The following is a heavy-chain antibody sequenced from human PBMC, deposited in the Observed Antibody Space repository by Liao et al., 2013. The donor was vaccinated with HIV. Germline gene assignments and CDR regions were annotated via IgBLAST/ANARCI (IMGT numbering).Heavy chain of an antibody. J-gene: IGHJ3*02. Sequence: PGKGLEYIGTISHTGSTYSNPSLKSRVTISIDTSKDQFSLKLSSMIAADTAVYYCAKNSGSFTIFDAFDIWGQGTMVTVSS. CDR2: ISHTGST. D-gene: IGHD1-26*01. V-gene: IGHV4-38-2*01. CDR3: AKNSGSFTIFDAFDI.